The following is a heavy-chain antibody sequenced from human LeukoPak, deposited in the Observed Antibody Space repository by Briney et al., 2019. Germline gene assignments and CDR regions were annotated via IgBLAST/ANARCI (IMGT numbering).Heavy chain of an antibody. D-gene: IGHD2-2*02. J-gene: IGHJ6*03. CDR3: ARDGCTSTSCYTRGDV. CDR1: GISFNNNW. CDR2: IKPDGSEK. V-gene: IGHV3-7*01. Sequence: GGSLRLSCAAAGISFNNNWMSWVRQAPGKGLEWVANIKPDGSEKYYVDSVKGRFTISRDNAKNSLYLQMNSLRAEDSAVYYCARDGCTSTSCYTRGDVWGKGTMVTVPS.